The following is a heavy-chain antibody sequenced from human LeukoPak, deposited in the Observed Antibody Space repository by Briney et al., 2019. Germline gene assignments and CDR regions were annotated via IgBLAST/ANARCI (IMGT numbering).Heavy chain of an antibody. CDR3: ARDSAYDYVWGSYRYPYNWFDP. Sequence: SETLSLTCAVYGGSFSGYYWSWIRQPPGKGLEWIGEINHSGSTNYNPSLKSRVTISVDTSKNQFSLKLSSVTAADTAVYYCARDSAYDYVWGSYRYPYNWFDPWGQGTLVTVSS. J-gene: IGHJ5*02. V-gene: IGHV4-34*01. CDR2: INHSGST. D-gene: IGHD3-16*02. CDR1: GGSFSGYY.